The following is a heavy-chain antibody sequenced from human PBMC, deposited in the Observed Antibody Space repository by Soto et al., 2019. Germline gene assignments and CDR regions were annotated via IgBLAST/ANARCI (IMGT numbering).Heavy chain of an antibody. CDR3: ASPQGWYSPRVGDWFDP. CDR1: GGSFSGYY. D-gene: IGHD6-19*01. V-gene: IGHV4-34*01. CDR2: INHSGST. J-gene: IGHJ5*02. Sequence: QVQLQQWGAGLLKPSETLSLTCAVYGGSFSGYYWSWIRQPPGKGLEWIGEINHSGSTNYNPSLKSRVTISVDTSKNQFSLKLSSVTAADTAVYYCASPQGWYSPRVGDWFDPWGQGTLVTVSS.